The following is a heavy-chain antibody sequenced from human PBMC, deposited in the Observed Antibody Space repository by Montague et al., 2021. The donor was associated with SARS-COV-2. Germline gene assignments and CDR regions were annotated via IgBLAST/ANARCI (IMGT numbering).Heavy chain of an antibody. Sequence: SLRLSCAASGFTFSSYEMNWVRQAPGKGLEWVSYISSSGSTIYYADSVKGRFTISRDNAKNSLYLQMNSLRAEDTAVYYCARGGTYYDFWSGYYHYYYGMDVWGQGTTVTGPS. CDR2: ISSSGSTI. J-gene: IGHJ6*02. CDR3: ARGGTYYDFWSGYYHYYYGMDV. D-gene: IGHD3-3*01. CDR1: GFTFSSYE. V-gene: IGHV3-48*03.